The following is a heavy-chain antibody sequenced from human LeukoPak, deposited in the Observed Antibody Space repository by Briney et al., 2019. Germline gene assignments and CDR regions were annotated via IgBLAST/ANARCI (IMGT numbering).Heavy chain of an antibody. CDR2: IIPIFGTA. Sequence: GASVKVSCKASGGTFSSYAISWVRQAPGQGLEWMGGIIPIFGTANYAQKFQGRVTITADESTSTAYMELSSLRSEDTAVYYCVLEMAAAGFTDYWGQGTLVTVSS. V-gene: IGHV1-69*13. D-gene: IGHD6-13*01. CDR3: VLEMAAAGFTDY. J-gene: IGHJ4*02. CDR1: GGTFSSYA.